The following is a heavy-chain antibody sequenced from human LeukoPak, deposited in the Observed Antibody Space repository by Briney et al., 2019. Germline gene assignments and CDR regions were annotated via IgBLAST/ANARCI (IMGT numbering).Heavy chain of an antibody. CDR1: GGSISSYY. CDR2: IYYSGST. V-gene: IGHV4-59*01. Sequence: SETLSLTCTVSGGSISSYYWSWIRQPPGKGLEWIGYIYYSGSTNYNPSLRSRVTISVDTSRNQFSLKLSSVTAADTAVYYCARSRSGYSYDHAAFEIWGQGTMVTVSS. CDR3: ARSRSGYSYDHAAFEI. J-gene: IGHJ3*02. D-gene: IGHD5-18*01.